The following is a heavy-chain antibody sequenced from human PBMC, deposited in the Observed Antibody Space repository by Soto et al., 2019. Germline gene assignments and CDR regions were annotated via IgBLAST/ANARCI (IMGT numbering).Heavy chain of an antibody. Sequence: SESLSLTCTVSGGSISSGGYYWSWLRPHPGKGLEWIGYIYYSGSSYYNPSLKSRVTISVDTSKNQFSLKLSSVTAADTAVYYCARGIVPAARNWFDPWGQGTLVTVS. D-gene: IGHD2-2*01. J-gene: IGHJ5*02. CDR2: IYYSGSS. CDR3: ARGIVPAARNWFDP. V-gene: IGHV4-31*03. CDR1: GGSISSGGYY.